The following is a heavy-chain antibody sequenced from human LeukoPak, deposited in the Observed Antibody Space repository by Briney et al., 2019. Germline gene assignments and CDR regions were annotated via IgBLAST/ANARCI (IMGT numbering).Heavy chain of an antibody. CDR3: ARNLVHLWNVFDF. CDR1: GFNFNIFI. D-gene: IGHD5-18*01. J-gene: IGHJ3*01. V-gene: IGHV3-33*01. CDR2: LRAGGPYGTEK. Sequence: SGGSLRLSCATSGFNFNIFIMHWVRQRPGKGLEWLTFLRAGGPYGTEKFYADSVKGRFTISRDNAKNSLYLQMSSLRAEDTAVYHCARNLVHLWNVFDFWGLGTMVTVSS.